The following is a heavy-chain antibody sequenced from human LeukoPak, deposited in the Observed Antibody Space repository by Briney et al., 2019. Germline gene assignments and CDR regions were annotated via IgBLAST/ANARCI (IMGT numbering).Heavy chain of an antibody. D-gene: IGHD3-22*01. V-gene: IGHV5-51*01. Sequence: KPGESLKISCKASGYSFTSYWIGWARQLPGKGLEWMGIIFPGDSDTRYSPSFQGQVTISADKSISTAYLQWGSLKASDTATYYCARRYDSSGFYPAAFDMWGQGTMVTVSS. CDR1: GYSFTSYW. CDR2: IFPGDSDT. J-gene: IGHJ3*02. CDR3: ARRYDSSGFYPAAFDM.